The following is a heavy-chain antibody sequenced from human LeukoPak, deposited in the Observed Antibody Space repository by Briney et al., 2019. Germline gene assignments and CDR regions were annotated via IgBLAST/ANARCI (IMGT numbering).Heavy chain of an antibody. CDR1: GYSISSGYY. V-gene: IGHV4-38-2*02. CDR3: ARDLLYGSAEGWFDP. D-gene: IGHD3-10*01. J-gene: IGHJ5*02. Sequence: SETLSLTCALSGYSISSGYYWGWIRQPPGKGLEWIGSIYHSGSTYYNPSLKSRVTISVDTSKNQFSLKLSSVTAADTAVYYCARDLLYGSAEGWFDPWGQGTLVTVSS. CDR2: IYHSGST.